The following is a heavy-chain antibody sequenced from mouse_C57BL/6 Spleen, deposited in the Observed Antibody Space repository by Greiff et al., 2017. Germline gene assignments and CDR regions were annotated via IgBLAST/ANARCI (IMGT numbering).Heavy chain of an antibody. J-gene: IGHJ3*01. V-gene: IGHV1-61*01. D-gene: IGHD1-1*01. Sequence: QVQLQQPGAELVRPGSSVKLSCKASGYTFTSYWMAWVKQRPGQGLEWIGNIYPSDSETHYNQKFKDKATLTVDKSSSTAYMQLSSLTSEDSAVYYCARGEVVERFAYWGQGTLVTVSA. CDR3: ARGEVVERFAY. CDR1: GYTFTSYW. CDR2: IYPSDSET.